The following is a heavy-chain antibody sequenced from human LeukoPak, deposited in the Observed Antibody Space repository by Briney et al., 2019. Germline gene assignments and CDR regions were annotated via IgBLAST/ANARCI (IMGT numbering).Heavy chain of an antibody. CDR1: GYTLTELS. V-gene: IGHV1-24*01. CDR2: FDPEDGET. D-gene: IGHD7-27*01. CDR3: ATIFTGRTNWLDY. J-gene: IGHJ4*02. Sequence: ASVKVSCKVSGYTLTELSMHWVRQAPGKGLEWMGGFDPEDGETIYAQKFQGRVTMTEDTSTDTAYMELSSLRSEGTAVYYCATIFTGRTNWLDYWGQGTLVTVSS.